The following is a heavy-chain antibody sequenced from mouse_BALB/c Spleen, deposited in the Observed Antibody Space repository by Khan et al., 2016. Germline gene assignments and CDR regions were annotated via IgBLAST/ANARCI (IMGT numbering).Heavy chain of an antibody. V-gene: IGHV3-5*02. CDR1: GISITTGNYR. CDR2: IYYSGTI. Sequence: EVQLQESGPGLVKPSQTVSLTCTVTGISITTGNYRWSWIRQFPGNKLEWIGYIYYSGTITYNPSLTSRTTITRDTSKNQFFLEMNSLTAEDTATDYCARAYYGNYYFDYWGQGTPLTVSS. CDR3: ARAYYGNYYFDY. D-gene: IGHD2-10*01. J-gene: IGHJ2*01.